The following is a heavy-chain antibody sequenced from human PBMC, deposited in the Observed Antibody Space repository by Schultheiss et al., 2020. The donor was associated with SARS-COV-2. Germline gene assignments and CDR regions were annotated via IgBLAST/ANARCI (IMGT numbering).Heavy chain of an antibody. CDR1: GGSFSGYY. J-gene: IGHJ4*02. CDR2: IYYSGST. CDR3: ARPGVGGGLVDY. D-gene: IGHD3-10*01. Sequence: SETLSLTCAVYGGSFSGYYWSWIRQPPGKGLEWIGSIYYSGSTYYNPSLKSRVTISVDTSKNQFSLKLSSVTAADTAVYYCARPGVGGGLVDYWGQGTLVTVSS. V-gene: IGHV4-34*01.